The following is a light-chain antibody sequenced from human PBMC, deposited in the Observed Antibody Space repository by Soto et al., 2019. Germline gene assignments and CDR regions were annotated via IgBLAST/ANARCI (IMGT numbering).Light chain of an antibody. Sequence: QSVLTQPASVSGSPGQSITISCTGTSSDVGSYNLVSWYQQHPGKALKLMIYEGSKRPSGVSNRFSGSKSGNTASLTISGLQAEDEADYYCCSYAGSSTFVFGGGTKLTVL. V-gene: IGLV2-23*03. CDR1: SSDVGSYNL. CDR3: CSYAGSSTFV. J-gene: IGLJ2*01. CDR2: EGS.